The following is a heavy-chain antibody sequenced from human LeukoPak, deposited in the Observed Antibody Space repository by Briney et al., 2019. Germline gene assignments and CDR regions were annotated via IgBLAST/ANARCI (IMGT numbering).Heavy chain of an antibody. Sequence: GGSLRLSCAASGFTFSTYAMSWARQAPGKGLEWVSAISGSGGSTYYADSVKGRFTISRDNSKNTLYLQMNSLRAEDTAVYYCAKDSRWLQLGGFDYWGQGTLVTVSS. J-gene: IGHJ4*02. D-gene: IGHD5-24*01. CDR3: AKDSRWLQLGGFDY. V-gene: IGHV3-23*01. CDR2: ISGSGGST. CDR1: GFTFSTYA.